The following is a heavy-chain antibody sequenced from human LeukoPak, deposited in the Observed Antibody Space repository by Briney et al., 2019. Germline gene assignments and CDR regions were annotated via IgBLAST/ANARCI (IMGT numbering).Heavy chain of an antibody. J-gene: IGHJ4*02. CDR2: ISSSSSYI. CDR3: ARGLRYFDWLFATFDY. V-gene: IGHV3-21*01. D-gene: IGHD3-9*01. Sequence: GGSLRLSCAASGFTFSSYSMNWVRQAPGKGLEWVSSISSSSSYIYYADLVKGRFTISRDDAKNSLYLQMNSLRAEDTAVYYCARGLRYFDWLFATFDYWGQGTLVTVSS. CDR1: GFTFSSYS.